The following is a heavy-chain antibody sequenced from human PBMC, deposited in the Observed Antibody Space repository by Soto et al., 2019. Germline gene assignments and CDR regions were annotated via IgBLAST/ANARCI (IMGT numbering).Heavy chain of an antibody. CDR1: GGTLGSYT. J-gene: IGHJ4*02. CDR2: IIPILGIA. Sequence: GASVEVSCKDSGGTLGSYTMRWVRQDPGQGLEWMGRIIPILGIANYAQKFQGRVTITADKSTSTAYMGLSSLRSEDTAVYYCASVITMAPYWGQGTLVTVSS. V-gene: IGHV1-69*02. CDR3: ASVITMAPY. D-gene: IGHD3-10*01.